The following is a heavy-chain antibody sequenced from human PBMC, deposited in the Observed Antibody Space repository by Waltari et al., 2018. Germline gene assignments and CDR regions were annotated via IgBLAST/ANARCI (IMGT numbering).Heavy chain of an antibody. CDR1: GFTCSDYA. V-gene: IGHV3-23*01. J-gene: IGHJ6*02. CDR2: ISGGGTSS. Sequence: EVQLLDSGGGLVQPGGSLRRSCEASGFTCSDYAMSWVRQAPGKGLEWVSGISGGGTSSYYADSVQGRFTISRDNSNNTLFLQMTNLRAEDTAVYYCAKLGGYSLNGLDVWGQGTTVTVS. CDR3: AKLGGYSLNGLDV. D-gene: IGHD5-12*01.